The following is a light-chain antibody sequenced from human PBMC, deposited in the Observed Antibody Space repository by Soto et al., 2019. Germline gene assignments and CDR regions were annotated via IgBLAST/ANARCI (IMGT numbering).Light chain of an antibody. CDR2: EVS. CDR1: TSDVGNYNY. Sequence: QSVLTQPASVSGSPGQSITISCTGTTSDVGNYNYVSWYQHHPGHAPKLMIYEVSYRSTGASNRFSGTKSGNTASLTISGLQPEEEADPSCSSYTATNTYVFGTGTKVTVL. V-gene: IGLV2-14*01. CDR3: SSYTATNTYV. J-gene: IGLJ1*01.